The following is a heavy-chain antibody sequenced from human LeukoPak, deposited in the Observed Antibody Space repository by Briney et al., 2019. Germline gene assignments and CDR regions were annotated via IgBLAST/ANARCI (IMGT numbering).Heavy chain of an antibody. CDR2: IYYSGST. CDR3: AKGGRTGFAP. V-gene: IGHV4-31*03. Sequence: PPETLSLTYTVSGGSINSRGHYWSWIRQLPGKGLEWIGYIYYSGSTYYDPSFQSRVSISLDTSRNQFSLRLRSVTAADTAIYYCAKGGRTGFAPWGQGTQVTVSS. J-gene: IGHJ5*02. D-gene: IGHD1-1*01. CDR1: GGSINSRGHY.